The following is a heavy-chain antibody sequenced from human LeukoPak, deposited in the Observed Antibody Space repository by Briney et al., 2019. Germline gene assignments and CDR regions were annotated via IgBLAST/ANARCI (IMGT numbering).Heavy chain of an antibody. D-gene: IGHD3-10*01. CDR2: IYYTGST. CDR1: GGPISPLY. Sequence: SETLSLTCTVSGGPISPLYWSWIRQPPGKGLEFIGYIYYTGSTNFNPSLKSRVALSVDTSKNQISLKLNSVTAADTAVYYCARGGVAAKYYFDFWGQGTLVTVSS. J-gene: IGHJ4*02. V-gene: IGHV4-59*11. CDR3: ARGGVAAKYYFDF.